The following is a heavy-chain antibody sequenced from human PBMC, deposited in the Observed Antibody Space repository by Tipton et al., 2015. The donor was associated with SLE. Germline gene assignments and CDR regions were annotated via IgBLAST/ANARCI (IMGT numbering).Heavy chain of an antibody. D-gene: IGHD6-13*01. J-gene: IGHJ6*03. CDR2: IDTSRDYM. CDR3: ARVGQQLALYYYMDV. V-gene: IGHV3-21*01. Sequence: GSLRLSCAASGFTFGSYTMNWVRQAPGKGLEWVSAIDTSRDYMFYADSVKGRFTISRDNAKNSLHLQMNSLRAEDTAVYYCARVGQQLALYYYMDVWGKGTTVTVSS. CDR1: GFTFGSYT.